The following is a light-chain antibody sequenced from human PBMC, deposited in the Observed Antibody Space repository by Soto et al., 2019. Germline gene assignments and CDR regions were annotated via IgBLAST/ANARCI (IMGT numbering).Light chain of an antibody. CDR1: QSVSSY. CDR2: GAS. CDR3: QQYGSSGT. Sequence: DIVLTQSSATLSLSPGERATLSCRASQSVSSYLAWYQQKPGQAPRLLIYGASNRATGIPDRFSGSGSGTDFTLTISRLEPEDFAVYYCQQYGSSGTFGQGTKVDI. J-gene: IGKJ1*01. V-gene: IGKV3-20*01.